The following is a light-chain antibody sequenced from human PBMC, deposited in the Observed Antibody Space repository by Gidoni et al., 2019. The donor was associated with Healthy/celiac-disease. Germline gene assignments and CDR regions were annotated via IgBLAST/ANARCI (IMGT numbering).Light chain of an antibody. V-gene: IGKV3-20*01. Sequence: EIVLTQSPGTLSLSPGERATLSCRASQRVSSSYLAWYQQKPAQAPRLLIYGASSRATGIPDRFSGSGSGTDFTLTISRLEPEDVAVYYCQQYGSSPITFGQGTRLEIK. CDR2: GAS. CDR1: QRVSSSY. J-gene: IGKJ5*01. CDR3: QQYGSSPIT.